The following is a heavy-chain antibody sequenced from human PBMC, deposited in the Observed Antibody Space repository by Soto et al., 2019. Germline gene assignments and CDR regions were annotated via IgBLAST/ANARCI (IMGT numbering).Heavy chain of an antibody. CDR3: ARATPSHYDFWSGLPTTHYGMDV. J-gene: IGHJ6*02. Sequence: GGSLRLSCAASGFTFSSYAMHWVRQAPGKGLEWVAVISYDGSNKYYADSVKGRFTISRDNSKNTLYLQMNSLRAEDTAVYYCARATPSHYDFWSGLPTTHYGMDVWGQGTTVTVSS. D-gene: IGHD3-3*01. CDR1: GFTFSSYA. V-gene: IGHV3-30-3*01. CDR2: ISYDGSNK.